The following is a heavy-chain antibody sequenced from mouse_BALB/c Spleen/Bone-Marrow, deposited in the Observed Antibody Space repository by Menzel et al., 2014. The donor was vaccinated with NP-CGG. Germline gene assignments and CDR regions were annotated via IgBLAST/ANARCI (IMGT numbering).Heavy chain of an antibody. CDR1: GFTIKDPY. Sequence: EVQLQQSGAELVKPGASVKLSCTASGFTIKDPYMHWVKQRPEQGLEWIGRIDPANGNTKYDPKFQGKATITADTSSNTSYQQRSIQTSEAAAVYYCAAYNYGSSYGFAYWGQGTLVTVSA. CDR3: AAYNYGSSYGFAY. CDR2: IDPANGNT. J-gene: IGHJ3*01. V-gene: IGHV14-3*02. D-gene: IGHD1-1*01.